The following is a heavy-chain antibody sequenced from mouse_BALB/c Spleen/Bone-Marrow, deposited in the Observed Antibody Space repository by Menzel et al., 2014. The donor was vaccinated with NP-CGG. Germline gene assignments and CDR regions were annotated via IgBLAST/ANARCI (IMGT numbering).Heavy chain of an antibody. Sequence: QVQLQQSGAELVRPGTPVKLSCKASGYTFTSNWMNWVKQRPGRGLEWIGRIDPSDSETHYNQKFKDKATLTVDKSSSTAYIQLSSLTSEDSAVYYCARWGAYFDYWGQGTTLTVSS. CDR1: GYTFTSNW. CDR3: ARWGAYFDY. J-gene: IGHJ2*01. CDR2: IDPSDSET. V-gene: IGHV1-61*01.